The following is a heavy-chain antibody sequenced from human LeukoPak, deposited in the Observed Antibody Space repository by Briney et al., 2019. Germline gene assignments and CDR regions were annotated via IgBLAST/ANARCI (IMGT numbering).Heavy chain of an antibody. J-gene: IGHJ4*02. CDR1: GYSFTSYW. D-gene: IGHD3-10*01. Sequence: GESLKISCKGSGYSFTSYWIGLVRQMPGKGLEWMGIIYPGDSDTRYSPSFQGQVTISADKSISTAYLQWSSLKASDTAMYYCARFGRSYYGSGRVEAHFDYWGQGTLVTVSS. CDR2: IYPGDSDT. CDR3: ARFGRSYYGSGRVEAHFDY. V-gene: IGHV5-51*01.